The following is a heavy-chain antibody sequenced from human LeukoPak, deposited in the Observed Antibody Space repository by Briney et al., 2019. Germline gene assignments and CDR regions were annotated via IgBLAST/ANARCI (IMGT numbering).Heavy chain of an antibody. CDR3: ARDSDCGGDCYRDMTASPYYFDY. Sequence: QTGGSLRLSCAASGFTFSSYAMSWVRQAPGKGLEWVAAISGSSGSTYYADSVKGRFTISRDNTKKSLYLQMNSLRAEDTAVYFCARDSDCGGDCYRDMTASPYYFDYWGQGTLVTVSS. J-gene: IGHJ4*02. V-gene: IGHV3-23*01. CDR2: ISGSSGST. D-gene: IGHD2-21*02. CDR1: GFTFSSYA.